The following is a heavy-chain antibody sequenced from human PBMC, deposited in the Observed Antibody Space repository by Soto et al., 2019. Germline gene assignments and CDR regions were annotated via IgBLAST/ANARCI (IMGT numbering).Heavy chain of an antibody. D-gene: IGHD2-8*01. J-gene: IGHJ6*02. CDR3: AAPSLIVLMVYATAGDYYYGMDV. V-gene: IGHV1-69*13. Sequence: SSVKVACKASGYTFTSYAISCVRQAPGQGLEWMGGIIPIFGTANYAQKFQGRVTITADESTSTAYMELSSLRSEDTAVYYCAAPSLIVLMVYATAGDYYYGMDVWGQGTTVTVSS. CDR1: GYTFTSYA. CDR2: IIPIFGTA.